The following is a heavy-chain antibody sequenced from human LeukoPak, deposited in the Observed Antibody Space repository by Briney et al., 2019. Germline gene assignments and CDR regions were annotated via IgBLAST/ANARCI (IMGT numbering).Heavy chain of an antibody. Sequence: GGSLRLSCAASGLTFSSYAMSWVRQAPGKGLEWVSAISGSGGSTYYADSVKGRFTISRDNSKSTLYLQMNSLRAEDTGVYYCAKEYSSGRIDYWGQGTLVTVSS. J-gene: IGHJ4*02. V-gene: IGHV3-23*01. CDR3: AKEYSSGRIDY. CDR2: ISGSGGST. CDR1: GLTFSSYA. D-gene: IGHD6-19*01.